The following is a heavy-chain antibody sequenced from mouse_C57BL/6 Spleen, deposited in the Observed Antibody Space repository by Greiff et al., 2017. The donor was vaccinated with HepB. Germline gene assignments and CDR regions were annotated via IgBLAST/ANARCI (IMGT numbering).Heavy chain of an antibody. CDR3: ARNGYYGSSSYAMDY. V-gene: IGHV2-2*01. D-gene: IGHD1-1*01. CDR1: GFSLTSYG. J-gene: IGHJ4*01. CDR2: IWSGGST. Sequence: QVHVKQSGPGLVQPSQSLSITCTVSGFSLTSYGVHWVRQSPGKGLEWLGVIWSGGSTDYNAAFISRLSISKDNSKSQVFFKMNSLQADDTAIYYCARNGYYGSSSYAMDYWGQGTSVTVSS.